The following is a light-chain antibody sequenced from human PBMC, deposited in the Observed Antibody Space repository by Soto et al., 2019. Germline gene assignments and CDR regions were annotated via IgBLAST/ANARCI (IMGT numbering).Light chain of an antibody. CDR3: QQYKSYSVT. J-gene: IGKJ4*01. V-gene: IGKV1-5*03. CDR1: QSLNSL. CDR2: KAS. Sequence: IHMTHSPSTLSGSVVYRVTITLLASQSLNSLLAWYQQKPGRAPKLLIYKASSSQSGVPSRFSGSGSGTQFTLTISSLQPDDSATYYCQQYKSYSVTFGGGTKVDIK.